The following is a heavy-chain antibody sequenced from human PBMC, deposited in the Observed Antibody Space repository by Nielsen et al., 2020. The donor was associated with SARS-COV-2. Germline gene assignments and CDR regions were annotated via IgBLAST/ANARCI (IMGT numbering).Heavy chain of an antibody. CDR1: GGSISSGGYY. CDR2: IYYSGST. D-gene: IGHD2-8*01. V-gene: IGHV4-31*03. CDR3: ARGGGRVLMVYAIDWFDP. Sequence: SETLSLTCTVSGGSISSGGYYWSWIRQHPGKGLEWIGYIYYSGSTYYNPSLKSRVTISVDTSKNQFSLKLSSVTAADTAVYYCARGGGRVLMVYAIDWFDPWGQGTLVTVSS. J-gene: IGHJ5*02.